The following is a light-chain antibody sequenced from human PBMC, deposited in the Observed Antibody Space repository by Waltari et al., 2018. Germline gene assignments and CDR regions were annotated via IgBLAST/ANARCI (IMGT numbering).Light chain of an antibody. CDR1: QSLLHVNGTNY. J-gene: IGKJ3*01. CDR2: LAP. Sequence: DIVMTQSPLSLPVTPGEPASISCRSSQSLLHVNGTNYLDWYLQKPGQSPQPLIYLAPNRAPGVPDRFSGSGSGTDFTLKISRVEAEDVGIYYCMQTLQAPLTFGPGTKVEI. CDR3: MQTLQAPLT. V-gene: IGKV2-28*01.